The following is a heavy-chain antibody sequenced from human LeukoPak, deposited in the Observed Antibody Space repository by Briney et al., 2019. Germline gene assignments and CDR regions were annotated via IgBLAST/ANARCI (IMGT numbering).Heavy chain of an antibody. CDR1: GGSFSGYY. D-gene: IGHD2-15*01. CDR3: ARGSEDKFDY. CDR2: INHSGST. J-gene: IGHJ4*02. V-gene: IGHV4-34*01. Sequence: KASETLSLTCAVYGGSFSGYYWSWIRQPPGKGVEWIGEINHSGSTNYNPSLKSRVTISVDTSKNQFSRKLSSVTAADTAVYYCARGSEDKFDYWGQGTLVTVSS.